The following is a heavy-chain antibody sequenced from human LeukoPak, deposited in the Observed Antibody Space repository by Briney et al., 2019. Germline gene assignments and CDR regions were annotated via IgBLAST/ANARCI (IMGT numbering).Heavy chain of an antibody. CDR2: IYSGGNT. CDR1: GFTFSSYW. D-gene: IGHD1-1*01. CDR3: ARETPLGRDFDY. J-gene: IGHJ4*02. V-gene: IGHV3-53*01. Sequence: GGSLRLSCAASGFTFSSYWMDWVRQAPGKGLEWVSVIYSGGNTSYADSVKGRFTISRDNSKNTLYLQMNSLRAEDTAVYYCARETPLGRDFDYWGQGTLVTVSS.